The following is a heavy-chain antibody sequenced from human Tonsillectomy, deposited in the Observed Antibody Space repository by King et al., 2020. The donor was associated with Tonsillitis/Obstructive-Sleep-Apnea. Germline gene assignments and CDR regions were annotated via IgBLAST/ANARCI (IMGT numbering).Heavy chain of an antibody. CDR1: GYSFTSYW. V-gene: IGHV5-51*01. D-gene: IGHD3-22*01. Sequence: QLVQSGAEVKKPGESLKISCKGSGYSFTSYWIGWVRQMPGKGLEWMGIIYPGDFDTRYSPSFQGQVTISADKSISTAYLQWSSLKASDTAMYYCARHKSNHDSSGYYGDYYYYYMDVWGKGTTVTVSS. CDR3: ARHKSNHDSSGYYGDYYYYYMDV. CDR2: IYPGDFDT. J-gene: IGHJ6*03.